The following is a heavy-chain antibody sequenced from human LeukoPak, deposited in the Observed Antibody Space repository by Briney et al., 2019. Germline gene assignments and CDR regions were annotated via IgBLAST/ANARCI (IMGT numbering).Heavy chain of an antibody. CDR3: ARQYSSSWIDY. Sequence: SETLSLTCTVSGGSISSYYWSWILHPPGKGLEWIGYIYCSGSTNYNPSLKSRVTISVDTSKNQFSLKLSSVTAADTAVYYCARQYSSSWIDYWGQGTLVTVSS. CDR2: IYCSGST. V-gene: IGHV4-59*08. CDR1: GGSISSYY. D-gene: IGHD6-13*01. J-gene: IGHJ4*02.